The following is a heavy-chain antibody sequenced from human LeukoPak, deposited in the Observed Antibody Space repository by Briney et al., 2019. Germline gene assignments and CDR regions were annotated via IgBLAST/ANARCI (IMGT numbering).Heavy chain of an antibody. CDR2: INHSGST. CDR1: GGSFSGYY. D-gene: IGHD2-2*01. CDR3: ARGRDIVVVPAAPNNWFDP. V-gene: IGHV4-34*01. J-gene: IGHJ5*02. Sequence: SETLSLTCAVYGGSFSGYYWSWIRQPPGEGLEWIGEINHSGSTNYNPSLKSRVTISVDTSKNQFSLKLSSVTAADTAVYYCARGRDIVVVPAAPNNWFDPWGQGTLVTVSS.